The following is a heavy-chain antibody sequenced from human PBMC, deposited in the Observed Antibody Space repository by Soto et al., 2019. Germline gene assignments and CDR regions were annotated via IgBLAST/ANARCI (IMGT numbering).Heavy chain of an antibody. CDR2: IYPGDSDT. CDR1: GYSFTNYW. V-gene: IGHV5-51*01. CDR3: ARFPASPRRSSSFYLNYYGMDV. Sequence: RGESLKISCKGSGYSFTNYWIGWVRQMPGKGLEWMGIIYPGDSDTRYSPSFQGQVTISADKSISTAYLQWSSLKASDTAMYYCARFPASPRRSSSFYLNYYGMDVWGQGTTVTVS. D-gene: IGHD6-13*01. J-gene: IGHJ6*02.